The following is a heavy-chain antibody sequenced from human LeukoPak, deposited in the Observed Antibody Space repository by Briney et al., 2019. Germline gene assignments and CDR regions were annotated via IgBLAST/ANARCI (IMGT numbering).Heavy chain of an antibody. V-gene: IGHV5-51*01. CDR1: GYSFTSYW. J-gene: IGHJ4*02. D-gene: IGHD5-18*01. CDR3: ARGVDTAMVTFDY. Sequence: GESLKISCKGSGYSFTSYWIGWVRPMPGKGLEWMGIIYPGDSDTRYSPSFQGQVTISADKSISTAYLQWSSLKASDTAMYYCARGVDTAMVTFDYWGQGTLVTVSS. CDR2: IYPGDSDT.